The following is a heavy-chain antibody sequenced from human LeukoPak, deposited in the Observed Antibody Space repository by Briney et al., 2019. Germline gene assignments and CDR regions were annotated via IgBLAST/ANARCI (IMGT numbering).Heavy chain of an antibody. CDR3: ARDAGWYYDSSGYYYYPHYFDY. D-gene: IGHD3-22*01. CDR1: GGSLRSYY. V-gene: IGHV4-59*12. Sequence: SETLSLTCTVSGGSLRSYYWSWIRQPPGKGLEWIGYIYYSGSTNYNPSLKSRVTISVDTSKNQFSLKLSSVTAADTAVYYCARDAGWYYDSSGYYYYPHYFDYWGQGTLVTVSS. CDR2: IYYSGST. J-gene: IGHJ4*02.